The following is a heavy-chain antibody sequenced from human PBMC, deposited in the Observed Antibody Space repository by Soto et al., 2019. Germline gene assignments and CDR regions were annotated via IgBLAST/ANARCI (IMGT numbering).Heavy chain of an antibody. CDR1: GFTFSTYG. CDR3: AKDKSERNYGDWFGS. CDR2: ISHDEGNK. J-gene: IGHJ5*01. D-gene: IGHD4-4*01. Sequence: QVQLVESGGGVVPPGRSLRLSCAASGFTFSTYGMHWVRQAPGKGLEWVAVISHDEGNKYYADSMKGRFTISRDNSKNSLYLQMNSLRAEDTVVYYCAKDKSERNYGDWFGSWGQGTLVTVSS. V-gene: IGHV3-30*18.